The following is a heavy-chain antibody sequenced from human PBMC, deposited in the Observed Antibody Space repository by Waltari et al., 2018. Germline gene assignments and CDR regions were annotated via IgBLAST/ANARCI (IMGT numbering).Heavy chain of an antibody. D-gene: IGHD4-4*01. CDR2: IYYSGST. CDR3: STVHREKHYYYYGMDV. Sequence: QLQLQESGPGLVKPSETLSLTCTVSGGSISSSSYYWGWIRQPPGKGLEWIGRIYYSGSTYDNPCLKSRVTISVDTSKNQCSLKLSSVTAADTAVYYWSTVHREKHYYYYGMDVWGQGTTVTVSS. V-gene: IGHV4-39*01. CDR1: GGSISSSSYY. J-gene: IGHJ6*02.